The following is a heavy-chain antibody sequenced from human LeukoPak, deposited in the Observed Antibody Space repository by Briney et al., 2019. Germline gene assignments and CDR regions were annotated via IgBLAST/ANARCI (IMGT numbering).Heavy chain of an antibody. CDR1: GLTFSSCA. V-gene: IGHV3-30*04. D-gene: IGHD3-22*01. Sequence: GGSLTLSCALSGLTFSSCAMHWVRRAPGEGLEWGGVISYDGRNKYYADSVKGRFTISRDNSKNTLYLQMNSLRAEDTAVYYCARDRYYYDSSGHFDYWGQGTLVTVSS. CDR2: ISYDGRNK. CDR3: ARDRYYYDSSGHFDY. J-gene: IGHJ4*02.